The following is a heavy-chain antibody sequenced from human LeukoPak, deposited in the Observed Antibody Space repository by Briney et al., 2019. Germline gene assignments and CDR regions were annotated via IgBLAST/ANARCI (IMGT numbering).Heavy chain of an antibody. CDR2: IIPIFDTA. J-gene: IGHJ5*02. CDR3: ARDADTAMVTGWFDP. V-gene: IGHV1-69*13. D-gene: IGHD5-18*01. Sequence: ASVKVSCKASGGTFSSYAFSWVRQAPGQGLEWMGNIIPIFDTANYAQRFQGRLTITADESTSTAYMELSSLRSEDTAVYYCARDADTAMVTGWFDPWGQGTLVTVSS. CDR1: GGTFSSYA.